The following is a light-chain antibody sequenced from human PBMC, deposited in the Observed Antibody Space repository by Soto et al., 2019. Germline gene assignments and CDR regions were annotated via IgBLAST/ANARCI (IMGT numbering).Light chain of an antibody. J-gene: IGKJ5*01. CDR3: QQSYSIPIT. Sequence: DIQMTQSPSSLSASVVDRVTITGLASQSISTYLYWYQQKPGKAPKLLIYAASSLQSGVPSRFSGSGSGTDFTLTISSLQPEDFATYHCQQSYSIPITFGQGTRLEV. CDR1: QSISTY. CDR2: AAS. V-gene: IGKV1-39*01.